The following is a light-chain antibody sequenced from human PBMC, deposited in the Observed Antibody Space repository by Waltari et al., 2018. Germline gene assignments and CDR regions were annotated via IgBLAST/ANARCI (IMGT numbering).Light chain of an antibody. J-gene: IGKJ1*01. CDR2: GAS. CDR1: QSVSRT. Sequence: EIVLTQSPGTLSLSPGERATLSCRASQSVSRTLALYQQKPCQAPKLLIYGASIRATGIPDRFTGSGSVTDFSLTISSLGPEDFAIYFCQHYVRLPATFGQGTKVEIK. V-gene: IGKV3-20*01. CDR3: QHYVRLPAT.